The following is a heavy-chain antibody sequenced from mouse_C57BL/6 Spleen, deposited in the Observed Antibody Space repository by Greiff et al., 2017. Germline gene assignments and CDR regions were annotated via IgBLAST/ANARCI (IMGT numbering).Heavy chain of an antibody. CDR1: GYTFTDYY. V-gene: IGHV1-26*01. D-gene: IGHD1-1*01. Sequence: VQLQQSGPELVKPGASVKISCKASGYTFTDYYMNWVKQSHGKSLEWIGDINPNNGGTSYNQKFKGKATLTVDKSSSTAYMELRSLTSENSAIYYCARIYGSSFQYYFDYWGQGTTLTVSS. CDR2: INPNNGGT. CDR3: ARIYGSSFQYYFDY. J-gene: IGHJ2*01.